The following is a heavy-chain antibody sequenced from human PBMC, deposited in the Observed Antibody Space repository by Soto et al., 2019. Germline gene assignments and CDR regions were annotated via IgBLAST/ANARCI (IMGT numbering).Heavy chain of an antibody. Sequence: GESLKICWKGAGYNFAGYWIAWVRQMPGKGLELMGIIYPSDSDTRYRPPFQGQVTISADKSISSAYLQWSSLRASDTAMYYCARGGVSTRTFDYWGQGTPVTVSS. CDR2: IYPSDSDT. D-gene: IGHD3-3*01. CDR1: GYNFAGYW. CDR3: ARGGVSTRTFDY. J-gene: IGHJ4*02. V-gene: IGHV5-51*01.